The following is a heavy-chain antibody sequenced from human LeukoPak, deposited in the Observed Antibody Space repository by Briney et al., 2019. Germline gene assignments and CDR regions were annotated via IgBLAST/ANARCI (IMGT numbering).Heavy chain of an antibody. CDR2: ISGSGDST. D-gene: IGHD3-22*01. CDR1: GFTFSNYA. V-gene: IGHV3-23*01. J-gene: IGHJ5*02. Sequence: GGSLRLSCAASGFTFSNYATRWVRQAPGKGLEWVSGISGSGDSTYYADSVKGRFTISRDNSKNTLYLQMNSLRAEDTAVYYCARGVHDSSGYYRSFSDNWFDPWGQGTLVTVSS. CDR3: ARGVHDSSGYYRSFSDNWFDP.